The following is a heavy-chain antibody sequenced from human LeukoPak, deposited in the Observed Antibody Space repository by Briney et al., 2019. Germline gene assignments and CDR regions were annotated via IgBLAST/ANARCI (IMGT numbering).Heavy chain of an antibody. Sequence: SVKVSCKASGGTFSSYAISWVRQAPGQGLEWMGGIIPIFGTANYAQKFQGRVTITADESTSTAYMELSSLRSEDTAVYYCARRWYCSSTSCPTNLNYNWFDPWGQGTPVIVSS. J-gene: IGHJ5*02. CDR1: GGTFSSYA. V-gene: IGHV1-69*13. D-gene: IGHD2-2*01. CDR2: IIPIFGTA. CDR3: ARRWYCSSTSCPTNLNYNWFDP.